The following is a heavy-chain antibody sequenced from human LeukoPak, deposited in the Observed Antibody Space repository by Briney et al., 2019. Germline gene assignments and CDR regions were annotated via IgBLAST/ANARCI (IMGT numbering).Heavy chain of an antibody. CDR2: VYYSGTT. D-gene: IGHD3-9*01. CDR1: GGSISNYY. CDR3: ARLPRSFDSKDAFDI. Sequence: PSETLSLTCTVSGGSISNYYWNWIRQPPGKGLEWIGYVYYSGTTNYNPSLQSRVTVSVDTSKNQISLKLRSVTAADTAVYYCARLPRSFDSKDAFDIWGQGTMVTVSS. V-gene: IGHV4-59*08. J-gene: IGHJ3*02.